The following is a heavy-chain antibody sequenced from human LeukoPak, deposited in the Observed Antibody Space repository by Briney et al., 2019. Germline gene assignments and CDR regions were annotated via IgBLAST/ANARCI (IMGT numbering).Heavy chain of an antibody. CDR3: ASYDFWSGYSFDY. CDR1: GFTFSSYS. Sequence: PGGSLRLXCAASGFTFSSYSMNWVRQAPGKGLEWVSSISSSSSYIYYADSVKGRFTISRDNAKNSLYLQMNSLRAEDTAVYYCASYDFWSGYSFDYWGQGTLVTVSS. J-gene: IGHJ4*02. D-gene: IGHD3-3*01. V-gene: IGHV3-21*01. CDR2: ISSSSSYI.